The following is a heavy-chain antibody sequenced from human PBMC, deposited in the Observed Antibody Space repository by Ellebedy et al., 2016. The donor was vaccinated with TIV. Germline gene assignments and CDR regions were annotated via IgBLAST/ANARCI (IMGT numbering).Heavy chain of an antibody. CDR2: INRDGSSA. CDR3: ARDGIVGGTTEYYFDY. Sequence: GESLKISCAASGFTFSNYWIHWVRQAPGKGLVWLSRINRDGSSANYADSVKGRLSISRDNSKNTLYVQMNSLGAEDTAMYYCARDGIVGGTTEYYFDYWGQGTLVTVSS. D-gene: IGHD1-26*01. V-gene: IGHV3-74*01. CDR1: GFTFSNYW. J-gene: IGHJ4*02.